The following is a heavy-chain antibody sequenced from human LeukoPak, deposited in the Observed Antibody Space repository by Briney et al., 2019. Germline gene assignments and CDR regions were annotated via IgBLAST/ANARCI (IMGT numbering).Heavy chain of an antibody. Sequence: PGGSLRLSCTVSGFTVSSNSWSWVRQAPGKGLEWVSFIYSGGNTHYSDSVKGRFTLSRDNSKNTLYLQMNSLRAEDTAIYYCARRAGEYSHPYDYWGQGTPVTVSS. J-gene: IGHJ4*02. V-gene: IGHV3-53*01. CDR3: ARRAGEYSHPYDY. D-gene: IGHD2-15*01. CDR2: IYSGGNT. CDR1: GFTVSSNS.